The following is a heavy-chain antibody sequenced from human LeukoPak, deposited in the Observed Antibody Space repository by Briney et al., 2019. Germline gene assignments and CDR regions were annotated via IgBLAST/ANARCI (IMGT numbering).Heavy chain of an antibody. J-gene: IGHJ3*02. CDR3: AKAFPEYTSSTSYRSFDM. V-gene: IGHV3-23*01. CDR1: GFDFSNYA. D-gene: IGHD6-13*01. Sequence: GGSLRLSCAASGFDFSNYAMSWVRQAPGKGLEWVSGIGYSTGRTYYADSVKGRFTISRDNSKNMVYLQMDSLRADDTAVYYCAKAFPEYTSSTSYRSFDMWGQGTLVTVSS. CDR2: IGYSTGRT.